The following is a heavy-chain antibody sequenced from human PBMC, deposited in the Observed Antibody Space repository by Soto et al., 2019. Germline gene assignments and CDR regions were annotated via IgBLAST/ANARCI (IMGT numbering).Heavy chain of an antibody. CDR1: GFTFSRYG. D-gene: IGHD6-19*01. J-gene: IGHJ4*02. V-gene: IGHV3-30*18. CDR2: ISYDGSNK. Sequence: QVQLVESGGGVVQPGRSLRLSCAASGFTFSRYGMHWVRQAPGKGLEWVAVISYDGSNKYYADSVKGRFTIYRDNSKNTLYLQMNSLRAEDTAVYYCAKDRFRIAVAAPFDYWGQGTLVTVSS. CDR3: AKDRFRIAVAAPFDY.